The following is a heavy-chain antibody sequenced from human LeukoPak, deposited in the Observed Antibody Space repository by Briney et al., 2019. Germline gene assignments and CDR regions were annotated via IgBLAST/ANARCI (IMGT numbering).Heavy chain of an antibody. CDR1: GYTFTSYG. CDR3: AGSGSYYNLPHY. D-gene: IGHD3-10*01. CDR2: ISAYNGNT. Sequence: ASVKVSCKASGYTFTSYGISWVRQAPGQGLEWMGWISAYNGNTNYAQKFQGRVTMTEDTSTDTAYMELSSLRSEDTAVYYCAGSGSYYNLPHYWGQGTLVTVSS. J-gene: IGHJ4*02. V-gene: IGHV1-18*01.